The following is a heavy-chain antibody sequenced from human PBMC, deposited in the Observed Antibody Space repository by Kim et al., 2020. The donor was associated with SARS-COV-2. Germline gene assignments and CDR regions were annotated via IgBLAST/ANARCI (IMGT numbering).Heavy chain of an antibody. D-gene: IGHD2-15*01. J-gene: IGHJ6*02. V-gene: IGHV3-9*01. CDR1: GFTFDDYA. Sequence: GGSLRLSCAASGFTFDDYAMHWVRQAPGKGLEWVSGISWNSGSIGYADSVKGRFTISRDNAKNSLYLQMNSLRAEDTALYYCAKDKAPGGYCSGGSCYSPYYYYGMDVWGQGTTVTVSS. CDR2: ISWNSGSI. CDR3: AKDKAPGGYCSGGSCYSPYYYYGMDV.